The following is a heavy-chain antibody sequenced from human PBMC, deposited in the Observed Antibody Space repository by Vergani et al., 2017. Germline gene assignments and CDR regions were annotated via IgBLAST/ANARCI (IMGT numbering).Heavy chain of an antibody. CDR3: ARVESCSGGSCYPAVTSD. Sequence: QVQLQESGPGLVKPSQTLSLTCTVSGGSISSGGYYWSWIRQHPGKGLEWIGYSYYSGSTYYNPSLKSRVTISVDTSKNQFSLKLSSVTAADAAVYYCARVESCSGGSCYPAVTSDWGQGTLVTVSS. D-gene: IGHD2-15*01. V-gene: IGHV4-31*03. J-gene: IGHJ4*02. CDR1: GGSISSGGYY. CDR2: SYYSGST.